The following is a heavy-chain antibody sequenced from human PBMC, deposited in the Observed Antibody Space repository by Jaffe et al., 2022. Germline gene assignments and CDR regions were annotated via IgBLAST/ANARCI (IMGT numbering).Heavy chain of an antibody. Sequence: EVQLVESGGGLVQPGRSLRLSCTASGFTFGDYAMSWFRQAPGKGLEWVGFIRSKAYGGTTEYAASVKGRFTISRDDSKSIAYLQMNSLKTEDTAVYYCTRVTEMTTVTTPEFDYWGQGTLVTVSS. J-gene: IGHJ4*02. V-gene: IGHV3-49*03. CDR2: IRSKAYGGTT. D-gene: IGHD4-17*01. CDR3: TRVTEMTTVTTPEFDY. CDR1: GFTFGDYA.